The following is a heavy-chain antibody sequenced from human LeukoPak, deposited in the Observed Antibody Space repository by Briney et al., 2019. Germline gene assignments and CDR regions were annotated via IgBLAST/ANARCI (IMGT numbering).Heavy chain of an antibody. CDR1: GGSIISTSFY. J-gene: IGHJ6*02. CDR2: INHSGST. D-gene: IGHD4-17*01. V-gene: IGHV4-39*07. CDR3: ATTVTTLYGMDV. Sequence: SETLSLTCTVSGGSIISTSFYWGWIRQPPGKGLEWIGEINHSGSTNYNPSLKSRVTISVDTSKNQFSLKLSSVTAADTAVYYCATTVTTLYGMDVWGQGTTVTVSS.